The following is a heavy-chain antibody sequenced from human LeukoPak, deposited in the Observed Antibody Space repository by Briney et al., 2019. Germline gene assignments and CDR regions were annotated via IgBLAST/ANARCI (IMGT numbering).Heavy chain of an antibody. D-gene: IGHD2-2*01. V-gene: IGHV3-21*01. J-gene: IGHJ4*02. CDR3: ARVGGHCTSTSCPPPDY. CDR1: GFTFSSYN. Sequence: GGSLRLSCAASGFTFSSYNMDWVRQAPGKGLEWVSFIDSSSRYIYQADSVKGRFTISRDNAKSSVFLQMNSLRAEDTAVYYCARVGGHCTSTSCPPPDYWGQGTLVTVSS. CDR2: IDSSSRYI.